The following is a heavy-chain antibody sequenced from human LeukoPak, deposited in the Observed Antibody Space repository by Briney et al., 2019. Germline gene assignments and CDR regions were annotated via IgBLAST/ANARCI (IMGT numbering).Heavy chain of an antibody. D-gene: IGHD3-10*01. J-gene: IGHJ4*02. CDR3: ARGGVHDYFDY. V-gene: IGHV3-66*01. Sequence: PGGSLRLSSAASGFTVSSNYMSWVRQAPGKGLEWVSVIYSGGSTYYADSVKGRFTISRDNSKNTLYLQMNSLRAEDTAVYYCARGGVHDYFDYWGQGTLVTVSS. CDR1: GFTVSSNY. CDR2: IYSGGST.